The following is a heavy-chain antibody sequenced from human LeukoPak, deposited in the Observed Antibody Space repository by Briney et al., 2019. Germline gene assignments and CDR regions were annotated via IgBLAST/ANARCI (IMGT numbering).Heavy chain of an antibody. V-gene: IGHV4-4*08. J-gene: IGHJ1*01. CDR2: IYRFGNT. CDR3: AGRGQRYFRD. CDR1: GDSISSDY. Sequence: SETLSLTCTVSGDSISSDYWSWIRQPPGKGLEWIGYIYRFGNTDYNPSLMRRVTIPLDTSKKQLSLNLTSVTAADTAVYYCAGRGQRYFRDWGQGTLVTVSS.